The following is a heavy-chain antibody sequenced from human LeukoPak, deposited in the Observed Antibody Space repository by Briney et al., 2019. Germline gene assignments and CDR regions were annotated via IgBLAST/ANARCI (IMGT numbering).Heavy chain of an antibody. CDR3: ARERIGDGYNYAY. V-gene: IGHV3-23*01. CDR2: ISGSGGST. J-gene: IGHJ4*02. D-gene: IGHD5-24*01. Sequence: GGSLRLSCAASGFTFSSYAMIWVRQAPGKGLEWVSAISGSGGSTFYADSVKGRFTISRDNSKNTLYLQMNSLRAEDTAVYYCARERIGDGYNYAYWGQGTLVTVSS. CDR1: GFTFSSYA.